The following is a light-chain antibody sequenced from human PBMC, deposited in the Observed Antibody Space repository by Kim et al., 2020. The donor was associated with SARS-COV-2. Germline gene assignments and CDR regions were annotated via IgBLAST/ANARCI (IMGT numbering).Light chain of an antibody. CDR2: GAS. CDR3: QQYGSSPWT. Sequence: SPGERPTLSCRASQSVGSNYLAWYAQKFGQAPRLLIFGASTRATGIPDRFSGSGSGTDFTLTISRLEPEDSAVYYCQQYGSSPWTFGQGTKVDIK. CDR1: QSVGSNY. J-gene: IGKJ1*01. V-gene: IGKV3-20*01.